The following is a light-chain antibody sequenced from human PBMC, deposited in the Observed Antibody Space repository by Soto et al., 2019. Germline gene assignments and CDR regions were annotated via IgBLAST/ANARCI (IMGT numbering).Light chain of an antibody. Sequence: QSALTQPASVSGSPGQSITISCTGTSSDVGGYNYVSWYQQHPGKAPKLMIYDVSNRPSGVSNRFSGSKSGNTASLTISGLQAEAESYYYCSSYTLSSTYVVFGGGTKLTVL. J-gene: IGLJ2*01. CDR1: SSDVGGYNY. V-gene: IGLV2-14*01. CDR2: DVS. CDR3: SSYTLSSTYVV.